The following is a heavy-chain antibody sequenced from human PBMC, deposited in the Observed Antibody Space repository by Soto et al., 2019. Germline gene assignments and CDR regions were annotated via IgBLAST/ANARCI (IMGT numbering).Heavy chain of an antibody. CDR2: SSNSGTFA. J-gene: IGHJ4*02. D-gene: IGHD1-1*01. CDR1: GFTFNEYY. CDR3: ARSGDNYNLLDY. Sequence: GGALRLSCAASGFTFNEYYMSWIRQAPGKGLEWISYSSNSGTFARYADSVKGRFSISRDNAKNSLYLQINSLRGDDTAIYYCARSGDNYNLLDYWGQGTPVTVSS. V-gene: IGHV3-11*06.